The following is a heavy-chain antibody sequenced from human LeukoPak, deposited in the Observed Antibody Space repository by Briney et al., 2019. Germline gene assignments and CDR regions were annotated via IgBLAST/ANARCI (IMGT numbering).Heavy chain of an antibody. CDR2: IKPDGSED. J-gene: IGHJ4*02. V-gene: IGHV3-7*01. D-gene: IGHD5-24*01. Sequence: GXGLXWVASIKPDGSEDFYADSVKGRFNISRDNAKNSLFLQMTNLKAEDTAVYYCAVDRRFKIFDYWGQGTLVTVSS. CDR3: AVDRRFKIFDY.